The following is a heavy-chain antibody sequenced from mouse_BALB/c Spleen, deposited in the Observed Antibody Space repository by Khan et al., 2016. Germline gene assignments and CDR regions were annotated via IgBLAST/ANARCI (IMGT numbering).Heavy chain of an antibody. V-gene: IGHV5-6-5*01. Sequence: EVELVESGGGLVKPGGSLKLSCAASGFTLSNYAMSWVRQTPEKRLEWVASISTGGSTYYPDSVKGRFFISRDNVRNILYLQMSSLRSEDTAMYYCAREHYGNFWFAYWGQGTLVTVSA. CDR2: ISTGGST. D-gene: IGHD2-1*01. CDR1: GFTLSNYA. J-gene: IGHJ3*01. CDR3: AREHYGNFWFAY.